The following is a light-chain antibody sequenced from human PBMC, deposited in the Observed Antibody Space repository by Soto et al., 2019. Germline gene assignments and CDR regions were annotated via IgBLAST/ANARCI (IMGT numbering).Light chain of an antibody. CDR3: QQYHNWPPWT. CDR1: QSVSGN. CDR2: GAS. J-gene: IGKJ1*01. V-gene: IGKV3-15*01. Sequence: EIMMTQSPATLSVSPGERATLSCRASQSVSGNLAWYQQKPGQAPRLLIYGASTRATGIPARFSGSGSGTEFTLTISSLQSEDFAVYYCQQYHNWPPWTFGQGTKVDIK.